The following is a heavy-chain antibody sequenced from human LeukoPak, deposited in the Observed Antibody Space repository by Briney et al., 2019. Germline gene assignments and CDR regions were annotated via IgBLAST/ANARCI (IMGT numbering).Heavy chain of an antibody. CDR2: IYSGGST. D-gene: IGHD3-10*01. CDR3: ARDTIVVRGVQYYYGMDV. CDR1: GFTVSSIY. Sequence: GGSLRLSCAASGFTVSSIYMSWVRQAPGKGLEWVSFIYSGGSTYYADSVKGRFTISRDNFKNTLYLQMNSLRAEDTAVYYCARDTIVVRGVQYYYGMDVWGQGTTVTVSS. J-gene: IGHJ6*02. V-gene: IGHV3-66*01.